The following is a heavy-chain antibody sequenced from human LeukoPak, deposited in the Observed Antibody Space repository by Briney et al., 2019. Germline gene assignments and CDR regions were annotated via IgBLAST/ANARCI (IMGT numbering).Heavy chain of an antibody. CDR1: GYTFTSYG. V-gene: IGHV1-8*02. Sequence: GASVKVSCKASGYTFTSYGISWVRQATGQGLEWMGWMNPNSGNTGYAQKFQGRVTMTRNTSISTAYIELSSLRSEDTAVYYCARVLGGGYCSSTSCWEDYWGQGTLVTVSS. D-gene: IGHD2-2*01. CDR3: ARVLGGGYCSSTSCWEDY. J-gene: IGHJ4*02. CDR2: MNPNSGNT.